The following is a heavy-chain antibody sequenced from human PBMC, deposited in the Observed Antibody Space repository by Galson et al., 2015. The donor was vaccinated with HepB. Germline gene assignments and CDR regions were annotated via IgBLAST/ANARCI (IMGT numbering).Heavy chain of an antibody. CDR1: GFTFSSYG. D-gene: IGHD4-11*01. V-gene: IGHV3-33*01. CDR2: IWYDGSNK. Sequence: SLRLSCAASGFTFSSYGMHWVRQAPGKGLEWVAVIWYDGSNKYYADSVKGRFTISRDNSKNTLYLQMNSLRAEDTAVYYCARDTATSSVYSNYGGGWFDPWGQGTLVTVSS. CDR3: ARDTATSSVYSNYGGGWFDP. J-gene: IGHJ5*02.